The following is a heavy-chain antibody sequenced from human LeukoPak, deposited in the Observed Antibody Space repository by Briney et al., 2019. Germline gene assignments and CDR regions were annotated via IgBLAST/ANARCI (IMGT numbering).Heavy chain of an antibody. D-gene: IGHD5-12*01. Sequence: GGSLRLSCAASGFTFSSYAMHWVRQAPGKGLEWVAVIWYDGSNKYYADSVKGRFTISRDNSKNTLYLQMNSLRAEDTAVYYCARDGYGGIWRYFDYWGQGTLVTVSS. CDR1: GFTFSSYA. CDR3: ARDGYGGIWRYFDY. J-gene: IGHJ4*02. V-gene: IGHV3-33*08. CDR2: IWYDGSNK.